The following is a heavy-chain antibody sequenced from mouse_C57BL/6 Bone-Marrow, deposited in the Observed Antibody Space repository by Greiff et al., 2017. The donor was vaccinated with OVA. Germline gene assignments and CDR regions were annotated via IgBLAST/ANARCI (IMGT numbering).Heavy chain of an antibody. D-gene: IGHD4-1*01. CDR2: INPSSGYT. Sequence: VQLQQSGAELAKPGASVKLSCKASGYTFTSYWMHWVKQRPGQGLEWIGYINPSSGYTKYNQKFKDKATLTADKSYSTAYMQLSSLTYEDSAVYYCARANWAWFAYWGQGTLVTVSA. V-gene: IGHV1-7*01. CDR3: ARANWAWFAY. J-gene: IGHJ3*01. CDR1: GYTFTSYW.